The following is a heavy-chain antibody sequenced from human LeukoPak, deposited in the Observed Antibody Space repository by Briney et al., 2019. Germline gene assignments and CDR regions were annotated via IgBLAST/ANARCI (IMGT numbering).Heavy chain of an antibody. V-gene: IGHV1-46*01. CDR3: ARDRAATPPGFDP. Sequence: GASVKVSCKASGYTFTGYYMHWVRQAPGQGLEWMGIINPSGGSTSYAQKFQGRVTMTRDMSTSTVYMELSSLRSEDTAVYYCARDRAATPPGFDPWGQGTLVTVSS. J-gene: IGHJ5*02. CDR2: INPSGGST. CDR1: GYTFTGYY. D-gene: IGHD2-15*01.